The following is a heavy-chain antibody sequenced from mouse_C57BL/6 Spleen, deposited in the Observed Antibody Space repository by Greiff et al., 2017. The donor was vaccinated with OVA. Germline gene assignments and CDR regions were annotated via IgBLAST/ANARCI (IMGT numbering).Heavy chain of an antibody. Sequence: QVQLKQPGAELVRPGTSVKLSCKASGYTFTSYWMHWVKQRPGQGLEWIGVIDPSDSYTNYNQKFKGKATLTVDTSSSTAYMQLSSLTSEDSAVYYCAGYFDVWGTGTTVTVSS. CDR1: GYTFTSYW. J-gene: IGHJ1*03. CDR2: IDPSDSYT. V-gene: IGHV1-59*01. CDR3: AGYFDV.